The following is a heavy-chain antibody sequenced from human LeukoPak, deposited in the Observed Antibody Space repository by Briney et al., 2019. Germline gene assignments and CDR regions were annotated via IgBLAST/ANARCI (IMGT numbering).Heavy chain of an antibody. V-gene: IGHV3-30*18. CDR2: ISYDGSNK. Sequence: GGSLRLSCAASGYTFSSYGVHWVRQAPGKGLEWVAVISYDGSNKYYADSVKGRFTISRDNSKNTLYLQMNSLRAEDTAVYYCAKGDILTGPSEYFDYWGQGTLVTVSS. CDR3: AKGDILTGPSEYFDY. D-gene: IGHD3-9*01. CDR1: GYTFSSYG. J-gene: IGHJ4*02.